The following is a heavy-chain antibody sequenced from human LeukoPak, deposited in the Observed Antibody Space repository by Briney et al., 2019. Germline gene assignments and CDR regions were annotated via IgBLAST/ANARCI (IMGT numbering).Heavy chain of an antibody. Sequence: PGGSLRLSCAASGFTFSSYSMNWVRQAPGKGLEWVSAISGSGGSTYYADSVKGRFTISRDNSKNTLYLQMNSLRAEDTAVYYCAKDRGSSWNHPDAFDIWGQGTMVTVSS. D-gene: IGHD6-13*01. CDR2: ISGSGGST. J-gene: IGHJ3*02. V-gene: IGHV3-23*01. CDR3: AKDRGSSWNHPDAFDI. CDR1: GFTFSSYS.